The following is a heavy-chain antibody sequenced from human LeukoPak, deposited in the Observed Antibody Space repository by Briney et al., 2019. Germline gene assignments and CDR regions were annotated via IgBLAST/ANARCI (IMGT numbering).Heavy chain of an antibody. D-gene: IGHD3-10*01. Sequence: GGSLRLSCAASGFTVSNNYMSWVRQAPGQGLEWVSIIYSGGSTYYAESVKGRFTISRDNSKNTVYLQMKSLRAEDTAVYYCARDFGGIGHFDYWGQGTLVTVSS. CDR3: ARDFGGIGHFDY. J-gene: IGHJ4*02. CDR1: GFTVSNNY. V-gene: IGHV3-66*01. CDR2: IYSGGST.